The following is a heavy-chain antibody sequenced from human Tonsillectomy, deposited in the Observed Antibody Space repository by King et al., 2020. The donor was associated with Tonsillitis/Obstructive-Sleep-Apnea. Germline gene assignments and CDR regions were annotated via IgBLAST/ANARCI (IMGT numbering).Heavy chain of an antibody. CDR3: ARLWGSDWYFDL. V-gene: IGHV4-39*01. Sequence: QLQESGPGLVKPSETLFLTCTVSGGSISSSSDYWGWIRQPPGKGLEWIGSIYYSGSTYYNPSLKSRVTISVDTSKNQFSLKLSSVTAADTAVYYCARLWGSDWYFDLWGRGTLVTVSS. D-gene: IGHD3-16*01. J-gene: IGHJ2*01. CDR2: IYYSGST. CDR1: GGSISSSSDY.